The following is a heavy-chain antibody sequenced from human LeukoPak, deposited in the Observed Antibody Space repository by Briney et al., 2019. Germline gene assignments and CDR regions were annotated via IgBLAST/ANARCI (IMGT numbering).Heavy chain of an antibody. D-gene: IGHD4-17*01. CDR1: AYSFTSYW. CDR3: ARVAATVTTGGAFDI. Sequence: GESLQISCKGSAYSFTSYWIGWVRQLPGKGLEWMGIIYPGDSDTRYSPSFQSRVTISADKTISTGYLQWSSLKASDTAMYYCARVAATVTTGGAFDIWGQGTMVTVSS. CDR2: IYPGDSDT. J-gene: IGHJ3*02. V-gene: IGHV5-51*01.